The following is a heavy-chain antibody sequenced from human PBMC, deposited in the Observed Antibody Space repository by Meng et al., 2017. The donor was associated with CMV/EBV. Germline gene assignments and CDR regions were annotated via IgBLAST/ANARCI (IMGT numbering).Heavy chain of an antibody. D-gene: IGHD6-13*01. CDR3: ARVNQVRIAAAGIGY. J-gene: IGHJ4*02. CDR1: GYTFTGYY. Sequence: SVKVSCKASGYTFTGYYMHWVRQAPGQGLEWMGWINPSSGGTNYAQKFQGRVTMTRDTSISTAHMELSRLRSDDTAVYYCARVNQVRIAAAGIGYWGQGTLVTVSS. V-gene: IGHV1-2*02. CDR2: INPSSGGT.